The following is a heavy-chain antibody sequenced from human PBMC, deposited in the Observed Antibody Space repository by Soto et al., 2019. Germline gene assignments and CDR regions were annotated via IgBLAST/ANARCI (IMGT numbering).Heavy chain of an antibody. CDR3: ATNPDYYDSSGYSNFDY. CDR2: ISYDGSNK. J-gene: IGHJ4*02. V-gene: IGHV3-30*03. CDR1: GFTFSSYG. D-gene: IGHD3-22*01. Sequence: PGGSLRLSCAASGFTFSSYGMHWVRQAPGKGLEWVAVISYDGSNKYYADSVKGRFTISRDNSKNTLYLQMNSLRAEDTAVYYCATNPDYYDSSGYSNFDYWGQGTLVTVSS.